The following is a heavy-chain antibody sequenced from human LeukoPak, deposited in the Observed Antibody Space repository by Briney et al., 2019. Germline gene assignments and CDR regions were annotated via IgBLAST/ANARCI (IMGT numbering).Heavy chain of an antibody. CDR1: GLTLRNYA. V-gene: IGHV3-33*01. CDR2: IWFDGTEK. J-gene: IGHJ5*02. D-gene: IGHD3-22*01. Sequence: PGTSLRLSCAASGLTLRNYAMHWVRQAPGGRLEWVAVIWFDGTEKSYAASVMGRFTIPRDSSESTLYLQMNGLRTEDTAVYYCARVNGPNSGYYYTLDLWGQGTPVTVSS. CDR3: ARVNGPNSGYYYTLDL.